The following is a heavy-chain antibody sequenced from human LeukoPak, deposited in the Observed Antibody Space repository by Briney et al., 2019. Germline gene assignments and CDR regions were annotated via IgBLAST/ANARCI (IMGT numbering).Heavy chain of an antibody. V-gene: IGHV1-69*05. Sequence: VASGNVSCKASGGTFSSYAISWVRQAPEQGLEWMGWIVPIFGTANYAQKFQGRVTITTDECTSTAYMELSSLRSDDTAVYYCARGHHGSFDYWGQGTLVTVSS. CDR3: ARGHHGSFDY. D-gene: IGHD1-26*01. CDR1: GGTFSSYA. J-gene: IGHJ4*02. CDR2: IVPIFGTA.